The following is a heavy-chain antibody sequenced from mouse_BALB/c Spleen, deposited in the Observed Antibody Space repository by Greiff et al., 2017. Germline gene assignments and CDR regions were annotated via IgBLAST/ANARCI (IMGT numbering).Heavy chain of an antibody. D-gene: IGHD2-5*01. CDR3: NGGSNGYYFDY. CDR2: IDPENGDT. Sequence: EVQLQQSGAELVRSGASVKLSCTASGFNIKDYYMHWVKQRPEQGLEWIGWIDPENGDTEYAPKFQGKATMTADTSSNTAYLQLSSLTSEDTAVYYCNGGSNGYYFDYWGQGTTLTVSS. J-gene: IGHJ2*01. V-gene: IGHV14-4*02. CDR1: GFNIKDYY.